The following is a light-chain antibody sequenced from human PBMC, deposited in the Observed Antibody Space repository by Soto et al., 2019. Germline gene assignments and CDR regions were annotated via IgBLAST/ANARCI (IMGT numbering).Light chain of an antibody. CDR1: QDISNF. J-gene: IGKJ1*01. CDR3: LQHKSYPRT. CDR2: SAN. Sequence: DIQMTQSPSDMSASVGDRVTITCRASQDISNFLVWFQQRPGKVPKRLMYSANRLESGVPSRSSGSGSGTEFTLTISSLQPEDFATYYCLQHKSYPRTFGQGTKVDI. V-gene: IGKV1-17*03.